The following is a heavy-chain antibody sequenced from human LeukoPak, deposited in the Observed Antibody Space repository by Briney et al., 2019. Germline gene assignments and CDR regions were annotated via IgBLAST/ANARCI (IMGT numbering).Heavy chain of an antibody. CDR2: IIPIFGTA. Sequence: SVKVSCTASGGTFSSYAISWVRQAPGQGLEWMGGIIPIFGTANYTQKFQGRVTITADESTSTAYMELSSLRSEDTAVYYCARRRTGWTTVVTRHFDYWGQGTLVTVSS. J-gene: IGHJ4*02. CDR1: GGTFSSYA. V-gene: IGHV1-69*13. CDR3: ARRRTGWTTVVTRHFDY. D-gene: IGHD4-23*01.